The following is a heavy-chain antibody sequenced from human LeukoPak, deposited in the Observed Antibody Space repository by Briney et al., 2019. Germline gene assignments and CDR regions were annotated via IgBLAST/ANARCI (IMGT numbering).Heavy chain of an antibody. CDR1: EVTFSNTW. CDR3: AAVIDY. CDR2: ISSSSSYI. J-gene: IGHJ4*02. V-gene: IGHV3-21*01. Sequence: GGSLRLSCVASEVTFSNTWMNWVRQAPGKGLEWVSSISSSSSYIYYADSVKGRFTISRDNAKNSVYLQMNSLRVEDTAFYYCAAVIDYWGQGTLVTVSS.